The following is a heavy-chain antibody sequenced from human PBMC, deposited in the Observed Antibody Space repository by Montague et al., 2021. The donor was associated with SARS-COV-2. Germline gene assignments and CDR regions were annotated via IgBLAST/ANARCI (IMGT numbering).Heavy chain of an antibody. D-gene: IGHD3-10*01. CDR2: IYSSGST. CDR3: AGDRPRSNYYGSGTYTWGGYGMDV. Sequence: SETLSLTCTVSGGSISSYYWSWIRQPAGKGLEWIGRIYSSGSTNYNPSLKSRVTMSVDTSKNQFSLKLSAVTAADAALYYCAGDRPRSNYYGSGTYTWGGYGMDVWGQGTTVTVSS. CDR1: GGSISSYY. J-gene: IGHJ6*02. V-gene: IGHV4-4*07.